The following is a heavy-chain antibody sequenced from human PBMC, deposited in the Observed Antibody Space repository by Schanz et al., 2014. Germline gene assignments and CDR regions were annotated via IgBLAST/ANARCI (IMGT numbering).Heavy chain of an antibody. CDR1: GYTFTGYY. D-gene: IGHD6-6*01. CDR3: ARAGQDFEYSSLSPIWYFDL. CDR2: INPNSGGT. Sequence: QVQLVQSGAEVKEPGASVKVSCKASGYTFTGYYMHWVRQAPGQGLEWMGWINPNSGGTNYAQKFQGRVTMTRDTSISTAYMELSRLRSDDTAVYYCARAGQDFEYSSLSPIWYFDLWGRGTLVTVSS. J-gene: IGHJ2*01. V-gene: IGHV1-2*02.